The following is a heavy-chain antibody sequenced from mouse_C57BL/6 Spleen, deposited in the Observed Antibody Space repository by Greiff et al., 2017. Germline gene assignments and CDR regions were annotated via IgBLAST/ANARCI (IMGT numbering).Heavy chain of an antibody. J-gene: IGHJ3*01. CDR2: IYPGSGST. CDR3: ATMVTKSAWFAY. V-gene: IGHV1-55*01. CDR1: GYTFTSYW. D-gene: IGHD2-2*01. Sequence: QVQLQQPGAELVKPGASVKMSCKASGYTFTSYWITWVKQRPGQGLEWIGDIYPGSGSTNYNEKFKSKATLTVATSSSTAYMQLSSLTSEDSAVYYCATMVTKSAWFAYWGQGTLVTVSA.